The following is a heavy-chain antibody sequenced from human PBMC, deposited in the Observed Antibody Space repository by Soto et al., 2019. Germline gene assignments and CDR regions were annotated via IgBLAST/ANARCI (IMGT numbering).Heavy chain of an antibody. J-gene: IGHJ6*02. V-gene: IGHV1-18*04. CDR3: STTVTTALYYYYYGMDV. D-gene: IGHD4-17*01. Sequence: QVQLVQSGAEVKKPGASVKVSCKASGYTFTSYGISWVRQAPGQGLEWMGWISAYNGNTNYAQKLQGRVTMTTDTSTSTAYMELRSLRSDDTAVYYCSTTVTTALYYYYYGMDVWGQGTTVIVSS. CDR2: ISAYNGNT. CDR1: GYTFTSYG.